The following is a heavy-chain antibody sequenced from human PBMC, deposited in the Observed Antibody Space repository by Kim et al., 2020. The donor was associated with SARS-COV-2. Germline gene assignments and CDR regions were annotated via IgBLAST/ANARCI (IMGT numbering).Heavy chain of an antibody. CDR2: ISYDGSNK. D-gene: IGHD2-15*01. CDR3: ARGPPYYCSGGSCYYPQYFQH. V-gene: IGHV3-30*04. CDR1: GFTFSSYA. J-gene: IGHJ1*01. Sequence: GGSLRLSCAASGFTFSSYAMHWVRQAPGKGLEWVAVISYDGSNKYYADSVKGRFTISRDNSKNTLYLQMNSLRAEDTAVYYCARGPPYYCSGGSCYYPQYFQHWGQGTLVTVSS.